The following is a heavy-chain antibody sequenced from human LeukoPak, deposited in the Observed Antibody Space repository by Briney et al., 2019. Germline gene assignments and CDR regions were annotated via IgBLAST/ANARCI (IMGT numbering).Heavy chain of an antibody. CDR3: ARVPAAAISSEVHY. V-gene: IGHV1-69*13. Sequence: GASVKVSCKASGGTFSNYAINWVRQAPGQGLEWMGGIIPIFGTANYAQKFQGRVTITADESTSTAYMELSSLRSEDTAVYYCARVPAAAISSEVHYWGQGTLVTVSS. CDR1: GGTFSNYA. D-gene: IGHD2-2*01. J-gene: IGHJ4*02. CDR2: IIPIFGTA.